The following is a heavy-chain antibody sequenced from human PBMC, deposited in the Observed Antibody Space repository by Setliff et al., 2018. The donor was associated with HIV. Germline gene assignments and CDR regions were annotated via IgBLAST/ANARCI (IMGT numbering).Heavy chain of an antibody. CDR1: GGSIRSYY. V-gene: IGHV4-59*01. CDR2: IYYSGST. D-gene: IGHD4-17*01. Sequence: LSLTCIVSGGSIRSYYWSWIRQPPGKGLEWIGYIYYSGSTNYNAPLKSRVAISVDTSKNEFSLKLSSVSAADTARYYCARRIYGNNPYFDYWSQGTLVTVSS. CDR3: ARRIYGNNPYFDY. J-gene: IGHJ4*02.